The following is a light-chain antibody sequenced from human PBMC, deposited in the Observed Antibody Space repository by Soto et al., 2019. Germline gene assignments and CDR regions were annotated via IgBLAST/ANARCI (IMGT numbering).Light chain of an antibody. CDR2: AAS. V-gene: IGKV1-8*01. CDR1: QGISSY. J-gene: IGKJ3*01. Sequence: AIRMTQSPSSLSASTGDRVTITCRASQGISSYLAWSQQKPGKAPKLRIYAASTLQSGVPSRFSGSGSGTDFTLTISCLQSEDFATYYCQQYYSYPPFTFGPGTKVDIK. CDR3: QQYYSYPPFT.